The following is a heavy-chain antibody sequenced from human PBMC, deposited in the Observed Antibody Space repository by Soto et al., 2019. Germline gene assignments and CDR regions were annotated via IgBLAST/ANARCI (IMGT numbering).Heavy chain of an antibody. V-gene: IGHV1-69*01. CDR2: VVPLFGTP. CDR3: ARGVDVMAKYEH. Sequence: QVQLVQSGAELKEPGSSVKVSCKTSGGSFSMYAITWVRLAPGQGLEWLGGVVPLFGTPNYAQKFLDRVTITADESKSTVYMELSSLRSEDTAVYYCARGVDVMAKYEHWGQASLVTVSS. D-gene: IGHD5-12*01. CDR1: GGSFSMYA. J-gene: IGHJ1*01.